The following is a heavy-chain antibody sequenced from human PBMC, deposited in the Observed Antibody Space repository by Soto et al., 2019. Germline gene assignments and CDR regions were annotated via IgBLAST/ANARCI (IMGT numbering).Heavy chain of an antibody. CDR2: IWSDGTNK. Sequence: GGSLRLSCAASGFTFHKYGFHWVRQAPGKGLEWVALIWSDGTNKYNADSVKGRFTISRDNSENTVYLQMNNLRVEDTGIYYCARDPPDDSSGHYSFDYWGQGTLVTVSS. CDR1: GFTFHKYG. V-gene: IGHV3-33*01. J-gene: IGHJ4*02. CDR3: ARDPPDDSSGHYSFDY. D-gene: IGHD3-22*01.